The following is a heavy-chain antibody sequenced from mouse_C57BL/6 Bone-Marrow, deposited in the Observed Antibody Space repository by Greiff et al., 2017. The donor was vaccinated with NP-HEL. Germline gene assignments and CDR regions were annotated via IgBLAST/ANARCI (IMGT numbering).Heavy chain of an antibody. J-gene: IGHJ1*03. CDR1: GYTFTDYY. Sequence: VQLQQSGPVLVKPGASVKMSCKASGYTFTDYYMNWVKQSHGKSLEWIGVINPYNGGTSYNQKFKGKATLTVDKSSSTAYMELNSLTSEDSAVYYCARWDCEGYPDWYYDVWGTGKTVTVSA. V-gene: IGHV1-19*01. CDR3: ARWDCEGYPDWYYDV. D-gene: IGHD2-3*01. CDR2: INPYNGGT.